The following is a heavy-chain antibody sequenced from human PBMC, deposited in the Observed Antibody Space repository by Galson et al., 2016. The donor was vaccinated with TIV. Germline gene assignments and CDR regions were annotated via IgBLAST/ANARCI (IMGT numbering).Heavy chain of an antibody. CDR2: IIPILGIV. D-gene: IGHD3-22*01. CDR1: GGSFRTYA. V-gene: IGHV1-69*10. Sequence: SVKVSCKASGGSFRTYAITWVRQAPGHGLEWMGGIIPILGIVNYAQKFQGRVTITADISASPVYMELSSLRSDDTAVYYCARGGGTYYQTYWYFNLWGRGTLVTVSS. CDR3: ARGGGTYYQTYWYFNL. J-gene: IGHJ2*01.